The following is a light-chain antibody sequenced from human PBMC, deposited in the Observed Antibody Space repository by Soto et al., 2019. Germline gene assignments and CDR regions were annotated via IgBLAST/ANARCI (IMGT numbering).Light chain of an antibody. CDR2: GDY. CDR3: AAWDDSLNGPL. Sequence: QSVLTQPPSASGTPGQRVTISCSGSSSNIGSNTVNWYQQLPGTAPKVLVYGDYQRPSGVPDRFSGSKSGTSASLAISGLQSEDEADYYCAAWDDSLNGPLFGGGTKLTVL. J-gene: IGLJ2*01. V-gene: IGLV1-44*01. CDR1: SSNIGSNT.